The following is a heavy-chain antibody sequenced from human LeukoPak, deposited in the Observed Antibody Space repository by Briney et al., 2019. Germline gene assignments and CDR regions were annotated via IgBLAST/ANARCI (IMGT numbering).Heavy chain of an antibody. CDR2: ISSSGSNV. Sequence: GGSLRLSCEASRFTFRDYYMSWIRQAPGKGLEWVSYISSSGSNVYYADSVKGRFTISRDNSKNTLYLQMSSLRAEDTAVYYCAKDSYSSSAVTFDYWGQGTLVTVSS. V-gene: IGHV3-11*01. CDR3: AKDSYSSSAVTFDY. J-gene: IGHJ4*02. D-gene: IGHD6-6*01. CDR1: RFTFRDYY.